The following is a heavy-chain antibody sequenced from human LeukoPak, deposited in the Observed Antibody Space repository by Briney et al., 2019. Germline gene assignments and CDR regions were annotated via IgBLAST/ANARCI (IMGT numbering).Heavy chain of an antibody. J-gene: IGHJ3*02. CDR1: GFTFSSYA. CDR2: ISYDGSNK. Sequence: GGSLRLSCAASGFTFSSYAMHWVRQAPGKGLEWVAVISYDGSNKYYADSVKGRFTISRDNSKNTLYLQMNSLRAEDTAVYCCAREGAYYDSSGAVGAFDIWGQGTMVTVSS. CDR3: AREGAYYDSSGAVGAFDI. D-gene: IGHD3-22*01. V-gene: IGHV3-30*14.